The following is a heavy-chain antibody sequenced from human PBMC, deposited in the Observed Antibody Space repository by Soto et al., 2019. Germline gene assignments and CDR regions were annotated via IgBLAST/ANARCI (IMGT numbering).Heavy chain of an antibody. D-gene: IGHD6-19*01. CDR2: INAYNGNT. CDR1: GYTFTTYG. CDR3: ARDPVAGTYFDY. V-gene: IGHV1-18*01. Sequence: QVQLVQSGAEVKKPGASVQVSCKASGYTFTTYGISWVRQAPGQGLEWMGWINAYNGNTNYAQKLQGRVTMTTDTSTSTAYMELRSLRSDDPALYYCARDPVAGTYFDYWGQGTLVTVSS. J-gene: IGHJ4*02.